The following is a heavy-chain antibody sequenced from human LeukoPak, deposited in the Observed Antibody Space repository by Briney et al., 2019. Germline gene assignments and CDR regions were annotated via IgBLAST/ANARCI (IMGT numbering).Heavy chain of an antibody. J-gene: IGHJ4*02. Sequence: PGGSLRLSCVASGFTFSDAWMSWVRQAPGKGLEWVGRIKSEIDGGTIDYAAPVKGRFTISRDDSRNTLYLQMNSLKTEDTAVYYCTTRRQDGWWGQGTLVTVSS. V-gene: IGHV3-15*01. CDR1: GFTFSDAW. D-gene: IGHD2-15*01. CDR2: IKSEIDGGTI. CDR3: TTRRQDGW.